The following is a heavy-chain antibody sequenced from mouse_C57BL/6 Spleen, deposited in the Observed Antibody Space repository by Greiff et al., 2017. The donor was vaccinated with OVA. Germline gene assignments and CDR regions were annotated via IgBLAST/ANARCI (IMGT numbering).Heavy chain of an antibody. CDR1: GYTFTSYW. CDR2: IDPSDSYT. CDR3: AREYYGSSTDY. D-gene: IGHD1-1*01. V-gene: IGHV1-50*01. J-gene: IGHJ2*01. Sequence: QVQLQQPGAELVKPGASVKLSCKASGYTFTSYWMQWVKQRPGQGLEWIGEIDPSDSYTNYNQKFKGKATLTVDTSSSTAYMQLSSLTSEDSAVYYCAREYYGSSTDYWGQGTTLTVSS.